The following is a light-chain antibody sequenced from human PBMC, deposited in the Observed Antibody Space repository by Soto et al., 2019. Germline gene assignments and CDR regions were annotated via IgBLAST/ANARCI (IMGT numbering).Light chain of an antibody. J-gene: IGKJ1*01. V-gene: IGKV3-15*01. CDR2: IAS. CDR1: QNIGNS. CDR3: QQFNTWPRT. Sequence: EIVLTQSPGTLSLSPGEGVTLSCRASQNIGNSLAWYQQKPGQAPRLLIYIASTRATGIPARFSGSGSGTDFTLTISSLQYEDFEVYYCQQFNTWPRTLGQGTKVDIK.